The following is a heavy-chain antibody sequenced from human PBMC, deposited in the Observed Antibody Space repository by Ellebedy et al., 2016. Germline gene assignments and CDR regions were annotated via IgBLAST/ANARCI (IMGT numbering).Heavy chain of an antibody. CDR3: ARGHEPPYYYDSSGHYFDY. D-gene: IGHD3-22*01. CDR1: GGSFSGYY. J-gene: IGHJ4*02. CDR2: INHSGST. V-gene: IGHV4-34*01. Sequence: SETLSLTXAVYGGSFSGYYWSWIRQPPGKGLEWIGEINHSGSTNYNPSLKSRVTISVDTSKNQFSLKLSSVTAADTAVYYCARGHEPPYYYDSSGHYFDYWGQGTLVTVSS.